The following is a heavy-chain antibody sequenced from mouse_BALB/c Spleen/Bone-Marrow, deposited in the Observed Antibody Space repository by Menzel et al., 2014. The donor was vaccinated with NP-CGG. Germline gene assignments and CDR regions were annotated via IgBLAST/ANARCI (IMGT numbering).Heavy chain of an antibody. CDR1: GYTFTDYA. V-gene: IGHV1-67*01. CDR2: ISTYSGNT. Sequence: VQGVESGPELMRPGVSVKISCKGSGYTFTDYAMHWVKQSHAKSLEWIGVISTYSGNTNYNQKFKGKATMTVDKSSSTAYMELARLTSEDSAIYYCARAGYGSSYDWFAYWGQGTLVTVSA. D-gene: IGHD1-1*01. J-gene: IGHJ3*01. CDR3: ARAGYGSSYDWFAY.